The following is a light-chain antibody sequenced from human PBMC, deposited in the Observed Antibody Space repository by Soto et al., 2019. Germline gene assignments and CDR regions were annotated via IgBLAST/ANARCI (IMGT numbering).Light chain of an antibody. V-gene: IGKV1-5*03. Sequence: DIQMTQSPSTLSASVGDRVIITCRASQSISSWLVWYQQKPGKAPKLLIYKASTLETGVPSRFSGSGSGTEFTLTISSLQPDDFATYYCQQYDTYSTFGQGTKVEIK. J-gene: IGKJ1*01. CDR3: QQYDTYST. CDR2: KAS. CDR1: QSISSW.